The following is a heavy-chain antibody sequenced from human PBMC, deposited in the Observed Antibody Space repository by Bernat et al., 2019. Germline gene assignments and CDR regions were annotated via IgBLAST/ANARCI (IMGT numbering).Heavy chain of an antibody. CDR3: ARIPRTAFDY. V-gene: IGHV1-3*01. CDR2: INPGNGKT. CDR1: GYTLTSYT. Sequence: QVQLVQSGAEVKKPGASVKVSCKASGYTLTSYTIHWVRRAPGQRLEWMGWINPGNGKTEYSQKFQGRVTITTDTSASTAYMDLSSLRSEDTAVYYCARIPRTAFDYWGQGTLVTVSS. D-gene: IGHD1-7*01. J-gene: IGHJ4*02.